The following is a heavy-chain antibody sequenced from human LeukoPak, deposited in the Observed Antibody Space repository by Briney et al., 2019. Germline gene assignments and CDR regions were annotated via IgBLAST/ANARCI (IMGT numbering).Heavy chain of an antibody. CDR3: ARSNYYDSSAYPDY. Sequence: GESLKISCKGSGYSFTTYWIGWVRQMPGKGLESMGIIYPGDSDTRYSPSFQGQVTISADKSISTAYLQWSSLKASDTAMYYCARSNYYDSSAYPDYWGQGTLVTVSS. J-gene: IGHJ4*02. CDR2: IYPGDSDT. D-gene: IGHD3-22*01. V-gene: IGHV5-51*01. CDR1: GYSFTTYW.